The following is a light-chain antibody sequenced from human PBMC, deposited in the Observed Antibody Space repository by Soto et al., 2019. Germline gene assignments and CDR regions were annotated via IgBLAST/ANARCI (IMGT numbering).Light chain of an antibody. J-gene: IGLJ1*01. Sequence: QSVLTQPASVSGSPGQSITISCTGASSDVGNYNYVSWYQQHPGKAPKLIIYDVSNRPSGVSNRFSGSKSGNTASLTISGLQAEDEADYYCSSYTSSTTMYVFGNGTKVTV. V-gene: IGLV2-14*03. CDR1: SSDVGNYNY. CDR2: DVS. CDR3: SSYTSSTTMYV.